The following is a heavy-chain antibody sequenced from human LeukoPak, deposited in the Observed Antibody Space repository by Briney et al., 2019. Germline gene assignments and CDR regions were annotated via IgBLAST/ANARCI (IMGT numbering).Heavy chain of an antibody. CDR1: GGSISSSSYY. Sequence: KSSETLSLTCTVSGGSISSSSYYWGWIRQPPGKGLEWIGSIYYSGSTYYNPSLKSRVTISVDRSKNQFSLKLTSVTAADTAVYYCAREKITMNRGYYFDYWGQGTVVTVSS. CDR3: AREKITMNRGYYFDY. D-gene: IGHD3-22*01. CDR2: IYYSGST. J-gene: IGHJ4*02. V-gene: IGHV4-39*07.